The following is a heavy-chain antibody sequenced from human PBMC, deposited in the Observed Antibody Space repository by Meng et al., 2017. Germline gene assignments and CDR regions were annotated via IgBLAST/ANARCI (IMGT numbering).Heavy chain of an antibody. CDR2: ITKDGSRK. V-gene: IGHV3-30*16. Sequence: QVGVVGSGGDVVPPGRSLTLSCAASGFIFSNYEMHWVRQAPGKGLEWVACITKDGSRKYYLGSVRGRFTISRDNSKNTLYLEMNSLRSEDTALYYCARDFDYWGQGTLVTVSS. J-gene: IGHJ4*02. CDR1: GFIFSNYE. CDR3: ARDFDY.